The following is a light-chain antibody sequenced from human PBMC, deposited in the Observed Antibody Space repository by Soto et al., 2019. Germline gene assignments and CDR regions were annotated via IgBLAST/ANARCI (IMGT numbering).Light chain of an antibody. CDR1: QSISSW. J-gene: IGKJ5*01. CDR3: QHYNSYSIT. CDR2: KAS. Sequence: DIQMTQSPSTLSASVGDRVTITCRASQSISSWLAWYQQKPGKAPKLLIYKASSLESGVPSRFSVSGSGTEFTLTISSLQPDDFATYYCQHYNSYSITFGQGTRLEIK. V-gene: IGKV1-5*03.